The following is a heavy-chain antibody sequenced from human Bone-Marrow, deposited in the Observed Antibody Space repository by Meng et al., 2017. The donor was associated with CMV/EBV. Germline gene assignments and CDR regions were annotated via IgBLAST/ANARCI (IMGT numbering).Heavy chain of an antibody. D-gene: IGHD5-24*01. CDR3: ARRGGYNSRFDP. CDR1: AGPISSNTYY. Sequence: FSAGPISSNTYYWAWIRQPPGEGLEWIGNIYYSGSTYYKPSLKSRVTISVDTSKNQFYLKVTSVTAADTAIYYCARRGGYNSRFDPWGQGILVTVSS. V-gene: IGHV4-39*01. CDR2: IYYSGST. J-gene: IGHJ5*02.